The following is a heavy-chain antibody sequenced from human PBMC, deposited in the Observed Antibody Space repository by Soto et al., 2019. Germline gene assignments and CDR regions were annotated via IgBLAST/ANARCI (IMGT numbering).Heavy chain of an antibody. CDR2: IKQDGSEK. CDR3: ARVRWNDETAFDI. Sequence: GGSLRLSCAASGFTFSSYWMSWVRQAPGKGLEWVANIKQDGSEKYYVDSVKGRFTISRDNAKNSLYLQMNSLRAEDTAVYYCARVRWNDETAFDIWGQRTMVTVSS. J-gene: IGHJ3*02. CDR1: GFTFSSYW. V-gene: IGHV3-7*01. D-gene: IGHD1-1*01.